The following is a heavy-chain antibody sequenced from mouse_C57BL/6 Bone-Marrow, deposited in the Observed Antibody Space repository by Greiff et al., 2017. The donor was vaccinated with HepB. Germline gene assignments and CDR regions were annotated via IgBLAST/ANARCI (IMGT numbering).Heavy chain of an antibody. CDR3: ARHNYYGSSNVWYFDV. CDR1: GFTFSDYY. J-gene: IGHJ1*03. D-gene: IGHD1-1*01. Sequence: EVNLVESGGGLVQPGGSLKLSCAASGFTFSDYYMYWVRQTPEKRLEWVAYISNGGGSTYYPDTVKGRFTISRDNAKNTLYLQMSRLKSEDTAMYYCARHNYYGSSNVWYFDVWGTGTTVTVSS. V-gene: IGHV5-12*01. CDR2: ISNGGGST.